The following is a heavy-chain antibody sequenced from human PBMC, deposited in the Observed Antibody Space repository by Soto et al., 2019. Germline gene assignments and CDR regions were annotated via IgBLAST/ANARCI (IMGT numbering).Heavy chain of an antibody. CDR3: ARLGRWLQALDS. D-gene: IGHD5-12*01. Sequence: SETLSLTCTVSGVSISDYYWSWVRQPPGKGLEWVGYIYYTGTTTYNPSLKSRLTLSVDTSKNQFSLKLRSVSAADTAVYYCARLGRWLQALDSWGQGTLVTVSS. CDR1: GVSISDYY. J-gene: IGHJ4*02. V-gene: IGHV4-59*08. CDR2: IYYTGTT.